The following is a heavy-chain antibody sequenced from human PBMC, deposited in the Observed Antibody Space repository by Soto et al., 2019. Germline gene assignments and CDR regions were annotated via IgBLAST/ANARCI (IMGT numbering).Heavy chain of an antibody. J-gene: IGHJ4*02. CDR2: INAGNGDT. D-gene: IGHD2-21*02. CDR3: ARNSYISGDHDSYYFAY. Sequence: ASVKVSCKASGYTFTRYAMHWVRQAPGQRPEWMGWINAGNGDTKYSEKLQGRVTFTRDTSASTTYMELSSLRSEDTAVYYCARNSYISGDHDSYYFAYWGQGTPVTVSS. V-gene: IGHV1-3*01. CDR1: GYTFTRYA.